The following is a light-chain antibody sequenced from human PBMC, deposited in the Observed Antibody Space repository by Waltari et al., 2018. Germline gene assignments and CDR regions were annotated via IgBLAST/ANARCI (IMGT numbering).Light chain of an antibody. Sequence: DIQMTQSPSSLSASVGDRITITCQASQDISNYLNWYQQKLGKAPKLLIYHASNLEAGVPSRFSGSGSGTDFTFTINSLQPEDIATYYCQQYDNLPLTFGGGTKVENK. J-gene: IGKJ4*01. CDR1: QDISNY. CDR3: QQYDNLPLT. V-gene: IGKV1-33*01. CDR2: HAS.